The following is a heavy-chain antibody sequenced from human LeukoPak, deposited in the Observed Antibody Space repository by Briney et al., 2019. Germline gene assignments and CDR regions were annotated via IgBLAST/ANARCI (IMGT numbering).Heavy chain of an antibody. CDR2: IIYSGSI. J-gene: IGHJ6*03. Sequence: SETLSLTCTVSGASITGYYWSWIRQPPGKRLEWIGYIIYSGSINYNPALKSRVTISIDTSKNQLSLTLTSVTAADTAVYYCARVKIKGGITIFKEYHYMDVWGKGTTVTVSS. CDR1: GASITGYY. D-gene: IGHD3-3*01. V-gene: IGHV4-59*01. CDR3: ARVKIKGGITIFKEYHYMDV.